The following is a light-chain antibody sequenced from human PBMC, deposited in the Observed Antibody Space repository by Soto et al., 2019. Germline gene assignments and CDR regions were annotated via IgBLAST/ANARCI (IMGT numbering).Light chain of an antibody. Sequence: SYELTQPPSVTMSPGQTASITCSGDKLGDKYACWYQQKPGQSPVLVIYQDSKRPSGIPERFSGSNSGNTATLTISGTQAIDEADYYCQAWDSPTAPYVFGTGTKVTVL. CDR2: QDS. V-gene: IGLV3-1*01. J-gene: IGLJ1*01. CDR1: KLGDKY. CDR3: QAWDSPTAPYV.